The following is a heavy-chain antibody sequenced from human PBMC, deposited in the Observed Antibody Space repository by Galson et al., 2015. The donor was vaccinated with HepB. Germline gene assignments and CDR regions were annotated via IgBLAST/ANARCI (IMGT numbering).Heavy chain of an antibody. V-gene: IGHV1-3*01. CDR1: GYTFTMYA. J-gene: IGHJ4*02. Sequence: SVKVSCKASGYTFTMYAMHWVRQAPGQRPEWMGWINVGNGNTKYSQKFQGRVTITRDTSASTAYMGLGSLKSEDTAVYYCARSGRFGIAAADHGLYWGQGTLVTVSS. CDR3: ARSGRFGIAAADHGLY. CDR2: INVGNGNT. D-gene: IGHD6-13*01.